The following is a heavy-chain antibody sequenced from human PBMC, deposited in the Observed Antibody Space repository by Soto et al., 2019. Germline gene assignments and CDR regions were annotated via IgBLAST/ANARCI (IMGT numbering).Heavy chain of an antibody. CDR2: ISSSSSTI. J-gene: IGHJ4*02. Sequence: EVQLVESGGGLVQPGGSLRLSCVASGFTFSSYSMNWVRQAPGKGLEWVSYISSSSSTIYYADSVKGRFTISRDNAKNSLYLQMNSLRDEDTAVYYCARVFYSVAGTGGLDYWGQGTLVTVSS. V-gene: IGHV3-48*02. CDR1: GFTFSSYS. D-gene: IGHD6-19*01. CDR3: ARVFYSVAGTGGLDY.